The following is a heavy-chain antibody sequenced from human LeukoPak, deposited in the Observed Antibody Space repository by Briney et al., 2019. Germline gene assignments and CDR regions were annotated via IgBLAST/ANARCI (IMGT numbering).Heavy chain of an antibody. Sequence: GSSEKVSCKASGDTFTSYYMHWVRQAPGQGLEWMGGIIPIFGTANYAQKFQGRVTITTDESTSTAYMELSSLRSEDTAVYYCARGASIVVVPGAMHYWAQGTLVTVSS. CDR3: ARGASIVVVPGAMHY. D-gene: IGHD2-2*01. CDR1: GDTFTSYY. CDR2: IIPIFGTA. J-gene: IGHJ4*02. V-gene: IGHV1-69*05.